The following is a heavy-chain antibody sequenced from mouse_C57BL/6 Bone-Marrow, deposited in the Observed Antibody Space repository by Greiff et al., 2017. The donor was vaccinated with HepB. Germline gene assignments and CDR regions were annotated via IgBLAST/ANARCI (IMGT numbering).Heavy chain of an antibody. CDR2: ISNGGGST. D-gene: IGHD2-4*01. J-gene: IGHJ4*01. Sequence: EVKVEESGGGLVQPGGSLKLSCAASGFTFSDYYMYWVRQTPEKRLEWVAYISNGGGSTYYPDTVKGRFTISRDNAKNTLYLQMSRLKSEDTAMYYCARHSSIYYDYGYAMDYWGQGTSVTVSS. CDR1: GFTFSDYY. CDR3: ARHSSIYYDYGYAMDY. V-gene: IGHV5-12*01.